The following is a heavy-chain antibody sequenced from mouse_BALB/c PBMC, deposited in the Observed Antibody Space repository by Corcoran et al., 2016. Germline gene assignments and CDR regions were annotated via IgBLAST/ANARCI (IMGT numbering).Heavy chain of an antibody. CDR1: GYTFTDYY. J-gene: IGHJ1*01. CDR2: INPNNGGT. CDR3: ARAWDGYFDV. D-gene: IGHD4-1*01. V-gene: IGHV1-26*01. Sequence: EVQLQQSGPELVKPGASVKMSCKASGYTFTDYYMKWVKKSHGKSLEWIGDINPNNGGTSYNQKFKGKATLTVDKSSSTAYMQLNSLTSEDSAVYYCARAWDGYFDVWGAGTTVTVSA.